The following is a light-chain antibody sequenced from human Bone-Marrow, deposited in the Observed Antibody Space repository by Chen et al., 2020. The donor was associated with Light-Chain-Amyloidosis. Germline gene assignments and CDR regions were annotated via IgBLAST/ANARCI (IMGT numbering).Light chain of an antibody. V-gene: IGLV3-25*03. CDR3: QSADSSGTYEVI. Sequence: SYELTQPPSVSVSPGQTARLTCSGDDLPTKYAYWYQQKPGQAPGLVIHRDTERPSGLSERFAGSSSGTTATLTISGVQAEDEADYHCQSADSSGTYEVIFGGGTKLTVL. CDR1: DLPTKY. J-gene: IGLJ2*01. CDR2: RDT.